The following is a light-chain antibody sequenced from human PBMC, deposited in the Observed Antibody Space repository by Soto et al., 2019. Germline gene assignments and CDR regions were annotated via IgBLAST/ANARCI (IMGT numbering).Light chain of an antibody. CDR3: QQRSSWT. CDR2: DAS. V-gene: IGKV3-11*01. CDR1: QSVSSF. Sequence: EIVLTQSPATLSLSPRERATLSCRASQSVSSFLGWYQQKPGQAPRLLIYDASNRAPGIPARFSGSGSGTDFTLTISSLEPEDFAVYYCQQRSSWTFGQGTKVEIK. J-gene: IGKJ1*01.